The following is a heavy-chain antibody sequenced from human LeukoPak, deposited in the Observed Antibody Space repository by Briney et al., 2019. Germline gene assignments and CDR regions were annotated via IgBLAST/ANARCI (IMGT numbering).Heavy chain of an antibody. J-gene: IGHJ6*03. Sequence: SSVKVSCKASGGTFSSYTISWVRQAPGQGLEWMGRIIPILGIANYAQKFQGRVTITADKSTNTAYMELSSLRSEDTAVYYCARGVYYSNPYYYYMDVWGKGTTVTVSS. CDR1: GGTFSSYT. CDR2: IIPILGIA. CDR3: ARGVYYSNPYYYYMDV. V-gene: IGHV1-69*02. D-gene: IGHD4-11*01.